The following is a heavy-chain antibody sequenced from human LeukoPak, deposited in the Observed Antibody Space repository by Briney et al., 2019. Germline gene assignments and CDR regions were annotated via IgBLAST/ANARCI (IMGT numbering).Heavy chain of an antibody. CDR1: GLTSSSYW. CDR2: IKQDGRET. CDR3: ARDRGSSGWYEFDY. J-gene: IGHJ4*02. D-gene: IGHD6-19*01. V-gene: IGHV3-7*01. Sequence: GESLRLSCAASGLTSSSYWMSWLRQAPGKGLEWVANIKQDGRETYYVDSVKGRFTISRDNAKNSLYLQMNSLRAEDTAVYYCARDRGSSGWYEFDYWGQGTLVTVSS.